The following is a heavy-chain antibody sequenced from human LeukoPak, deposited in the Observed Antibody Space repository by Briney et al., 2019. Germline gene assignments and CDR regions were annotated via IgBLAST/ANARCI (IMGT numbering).Heavy chain of an antibody. CDR2: IYYSGST. Sequence: PSETLSLTCTVSGGSISSYYWSWIRQPPGRGLEWIGYIYYSGSTNYNPSLKSRVTISVDTSKNQFSLKLRSVTAADTAVYYCARVTGYMIEDYFDYWGQGTLVTVSS. V-gene: IGHV4-59*01. D-gene: IGHD3-22*01. J-gene: IGHJ4*02. CDR3: ARVTGYMIEDYFDY. CDR1: GGSISSYY.